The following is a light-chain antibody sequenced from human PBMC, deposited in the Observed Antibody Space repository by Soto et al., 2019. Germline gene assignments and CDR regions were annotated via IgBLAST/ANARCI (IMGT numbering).Light chain of an antibody. J-gene: IGKJ1*01. CDR1: QNVDNC. Sequence: DIQMTQSPSSLSASVGDRVTITCRASQNVDNCVSWYQQTPGKAPKLLIYASSTLQSGVPSRFSGRGSGTDFTLTIIGLQRGDLATYFCLHTHSAPATFGQRTRVDIK. CDR2: ASS. V-gene: IGKV1-39*01. CDR3: LHTHSAPAT.